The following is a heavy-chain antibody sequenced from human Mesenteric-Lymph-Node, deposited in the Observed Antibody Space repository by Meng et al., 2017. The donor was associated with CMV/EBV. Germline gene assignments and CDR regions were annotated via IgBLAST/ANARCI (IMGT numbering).Heavy chain of an antibody. J-gene: IGHJ6*02. CDR2: IYNGGGT. D-gene: IGHD4-11*01. Sequence: GGSLRLSCAVSGFTVSNNHMNWVRQAPEKGLEWVSVIYNGGGTFYADSVKGRFTISRDNSKNTLYLQMHSLRAEDTAIYYCARDATTVSYYYGVDVWGQGTTVTVSS. V-gene: IGHV3-66*01. CDR3: ARDATTVSYYYGVDV. CDR1: GFTVSNNH.